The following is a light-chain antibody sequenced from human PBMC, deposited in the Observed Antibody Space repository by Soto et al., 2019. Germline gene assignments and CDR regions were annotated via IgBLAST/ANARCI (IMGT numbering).Light chain of an antibody. CDR2: GAT. CDR1: QTVSASY. V-gene: IGKV3-20*01. Sequence: EIVLTHSPGTLSLSPCEKATLSFSASQTVSASYLAWYQQKPGQAPRLLIYGATNRIIGIPDRFSGSVSGTDFTLTISRLEPEDFAVYYCQQYGSSPLTFGGGTKVDIK. CDR3: QQYGSSPLT. J-gene: IGKJ4*01.